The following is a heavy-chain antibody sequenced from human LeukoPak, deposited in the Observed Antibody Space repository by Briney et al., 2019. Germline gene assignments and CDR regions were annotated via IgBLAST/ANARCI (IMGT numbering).Heavy chain of an antibody. CDR3: ARESHTAMGFDY. D-gene: IGHD5-18*01. CDR2: IKQDGSEK. J-gene: IGHJ4*02. CDR1: GFTFSSYW. V-gene: IGHV3-7*01. Sequence: GVSLRLSCAASGFTFSSYWMSWVRQAPGKGLELVANIKQDGSEKYYVDSVKGRFTISRDNAKNSLYLQMNSLRAEDTAVYYSARESHTAMGFDYWGQGTLVTVSS.